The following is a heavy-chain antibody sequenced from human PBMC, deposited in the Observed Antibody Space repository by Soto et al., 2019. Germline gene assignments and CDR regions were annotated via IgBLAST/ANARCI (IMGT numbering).Heavy chain of an antibody. CDR3: ARGGGGFMVGGVITRERAFDY. D-gene: IGHD3-10*01. CDR1: GGSFSGYY. Sequence: SETLSLTCAVYGGSFSGYYWSWIRQPPGKGLEWIGEINHSGSTNYNPSLKSRVTISVDTSKNQFSLKLSSVTAADTAVYYCARGGGGFMVGGVITRERAFDYWGQGTLVTVPS. V-gene: IGHV4-34*01. J-gene: IGHJ4*02. CDR2: INHSGST.